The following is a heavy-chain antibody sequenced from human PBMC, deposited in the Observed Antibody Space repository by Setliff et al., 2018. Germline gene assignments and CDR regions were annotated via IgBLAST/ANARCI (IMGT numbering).Heavy chain of an antibody. D-gene: IGHD6-6*01. CDR2: ITDDGGTT. Sequence: LRLSCTTSGFTFFSYTMNWVRQAPGKGLEWVSAITDDGGTTHYAGSVKGRFTIARDNSNSTLYLQMNSLRVEDTALYYCAKSSGSSSSTNLEYLGPGTLVTAPQ. CDR3: AKSSGSSSSTNLEY. CDR1: GFTFFSYT. V-gene: IGHV3-23*01. J-gene: IGHJ4*02.